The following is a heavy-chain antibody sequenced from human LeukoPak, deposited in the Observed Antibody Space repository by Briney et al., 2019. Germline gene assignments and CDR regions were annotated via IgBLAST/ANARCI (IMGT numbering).Heavy chain of an antibody. CDR3: ARGPAYSNYGAYYYYYMDV. J-gene: IGHJ6*03. CDR2: IYYSGGT. D-gene: IGHD4-11*01. V-gene: IGHV4-59*01. CDR1: GGSISSYY. Sequence: SETLSLTCTVSGGSISSYYWSWIRQPPGKGLEWIGYIYYSGGTNYNPSLKSRVAISVDTSKNQFSLMLNSVTAADTAVYYCARGPAYSNYGAYYYYYMDVWGKGTTVTVSS.